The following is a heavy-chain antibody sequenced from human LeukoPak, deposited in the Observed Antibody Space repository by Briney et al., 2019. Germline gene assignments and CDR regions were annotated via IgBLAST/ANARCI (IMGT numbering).Heavy chain of an antibody. Sequence: GESLKISFKGSGYRFTTHWIGWVRPMPGKGLEGMGIIYPGDSDTKYSPSFQGQVTISADKSINTAYLQWSSLKASDTAIYYCGRRGRDGYNQYHFDYWGQGTLVTVSS. V-gene: IGHV5-51*01. CDR3: GRRGRDGYNQYHFDY. D-gene: IGHD5-24*01. CDR2: IYPGDSDT. CDR1: GYRFTTHW. J-gene: IGHJ4*02.